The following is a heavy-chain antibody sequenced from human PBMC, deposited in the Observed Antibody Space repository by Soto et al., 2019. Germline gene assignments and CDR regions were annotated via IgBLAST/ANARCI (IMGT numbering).Heavy chain of an antibody. CDR2: IWYDGSNK. J-gene: IGHJ6*02. D-gene: IGHD2-21*02. CDR3: ATEPVVVTTPYFYGMDV. V-gene: IGHV3-33*01. CDR1: GFTFSSYG. Sequence: QVQLVESGGGVVQPGRSLRLSCAASGFTFSSYGMHWVRQAPGKGLEWVAVIWYDGSNKYYADSVKGRFTISRDNSKNTLYLQMNSLRAEDTAVYYCATEPVVVTTPYFYGMDVWGQGTTVTVSS.